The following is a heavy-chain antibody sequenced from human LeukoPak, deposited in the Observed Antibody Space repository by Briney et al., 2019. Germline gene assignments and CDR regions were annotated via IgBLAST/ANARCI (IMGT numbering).Heavy chain of an antibody. CDR2: ISSSSSYI. J-gene: IGHJ4*02. CDR1: GFTVSSNY. Sequence: PGGSLRLSCAASGFTVSSNYMNWVRQAPGKGLEWVSSISSSSSYIYYADSVKGRFTISRDNAKNSLYLQMNSLRAEDTAVYYCAAQGYSYGYYLLDCWGQGTLVTVSS. D-gene: IGHD5-18*01. V-gene: IGHV3-21*01. CDR3: AAQGYSYGYYLLDC.